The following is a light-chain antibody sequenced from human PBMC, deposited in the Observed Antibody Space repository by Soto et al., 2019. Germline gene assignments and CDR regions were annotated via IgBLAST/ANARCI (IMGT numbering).Light chain of an antibody. CDR2: GAS. CDR3: QQYNNRRGR. Sequence: EIVMTQSPATLSVSPGERATLSCRASQSVSSNLAWYQQKPGQAPRLLIYGASTRATGIPARFSGSRSGTEFTLAISSLQSEDFAVYYCQQYNNRRGRFGQGTKVEIK. V-gene: IGKV3-15*01. J-gene: IGKJ1*01. CDR1: QSVSSN.